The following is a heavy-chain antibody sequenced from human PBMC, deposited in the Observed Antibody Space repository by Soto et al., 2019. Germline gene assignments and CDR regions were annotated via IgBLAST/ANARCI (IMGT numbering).Heavy chain of an antibody. D-gene: IGHD2-2*01. CDR2: IVVGSGNT. CDR1: GFTFTSSA. CDR3: AASPGYCISTSCYGGGYYYYGMDV. Sequence: GAPVKVSCKASGFTFTSSAVQWVRQARGQLLEWIGWIVVGSGNTNYAQKFQERVTITRDMSTSTAYMELSSLRSEDTAVYYCAASPGYCISTSCYGGGYYYYGMDVWG. J-gene: IGHJ6*02. V-gene: IGHV1-58*01.